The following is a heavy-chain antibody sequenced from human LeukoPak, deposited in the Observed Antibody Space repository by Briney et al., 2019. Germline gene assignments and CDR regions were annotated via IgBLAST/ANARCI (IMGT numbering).Heavy chain of an antibody. J-gene: IGHJ6*02. CDR2: MNPNSGNT. CDR1: GYTFTSYD. V-gene: IGHV1-8*01. Sequence: ASVKVSCKASGYTFTSYDINWVRQATGQGLEWMGWMNPNSGNTGYAQKFQGRVTMTRNTSISTAYMELSSLRSEDTAVYYCARKFYGAYYYGMDVWGQGTMVTVSS. CDR3: ARKFYGAYYYGMDV. D-gene: IGHD4-17*01.